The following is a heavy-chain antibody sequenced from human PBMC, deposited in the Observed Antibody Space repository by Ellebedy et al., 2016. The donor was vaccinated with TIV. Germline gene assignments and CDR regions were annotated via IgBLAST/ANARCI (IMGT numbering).Heavy chain of an antibody. CDR2: IKQDGSEK. J-gene: IGHJ4*02. D-gene: IGHD5/OR15-5a*01. V-gene: IGHV3-7*01. Sequence: GGSLRLSCAASGFTFSSYAMSWVRQAPGKGLEWVANIKQDGSEKYYVDSVKGRFTISRDNAKNSLYLQMNSLRAEDTAVYYCARLDSRPLPDYWGQGTLVTVSS. CDR1: GFTFSSYA. CDR3: ARLDSRPLPDY.